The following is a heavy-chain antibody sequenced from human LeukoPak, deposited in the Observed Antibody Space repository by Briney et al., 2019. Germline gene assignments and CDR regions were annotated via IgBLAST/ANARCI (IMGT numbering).Heavy chain of an antibody. J-gene: IGHJ4*02. CDR2: ISGSGGST. CDR3: AKCRYYGSGSNYWSFDY. Sequence: GGSLRLSCAASGFTFSSYAMSWVRQAPGKGLEWVSAISGSGGSTYYADSVKGRFTISRDNSKNTLYLQMNSLRAEDTAVYYCAKCRYYGSGSNYWSFDYWGQGTLVTVSS. D-gene: IGHD3-10*01. V-gene: IGHV3-23*01. CDR1: GFTFSSYA.